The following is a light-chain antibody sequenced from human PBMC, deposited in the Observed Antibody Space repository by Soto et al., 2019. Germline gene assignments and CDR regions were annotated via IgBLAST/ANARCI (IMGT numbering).Light chain of an antibody. CDR2: AAS. J-gene: IGKJ2*01. CDR3: QQTYTTSPT. Sequence: DIQMTQSPSSLSASVGDRVTITCRASQRISNYLNWYQQKPGKAPELLIYAASTLQSRVPSSFSGSRSVTDFTLTISSLQPEDFATYCCQQTYTTSPTFGQGNKLEIK. V-gene: IGKV1-39*01. CDR1: QRISNY.